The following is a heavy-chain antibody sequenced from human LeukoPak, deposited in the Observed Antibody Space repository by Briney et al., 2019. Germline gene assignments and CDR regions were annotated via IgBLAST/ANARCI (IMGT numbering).Heavy chain of an antibody. Sequence: ASVKVSCKASGYTFTSYDINWVRQATGQGLEWMGWMNPNSGNTGYAQKFQGRVTMTRNTSISTAYMELSSLRSEDTAVYYCARRRPPMVRGVTPNWFDPWGQGTLVTVSS. V-gene: IGHV1-8*01. J-gene: IGHJ5*02. D-gene: IGHD3-10*01. CDR1: GYTFTSYD. CDR2: MNPNSGNT. CDR3: ARRRPPMVRGVTPNWFDP.